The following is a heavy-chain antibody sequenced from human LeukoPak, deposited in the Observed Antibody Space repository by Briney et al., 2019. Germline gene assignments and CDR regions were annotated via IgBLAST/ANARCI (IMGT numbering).Heavy chain of an antibody. CDR2: IFIDGRT. Sequence: PGGSLRLSCAASGFTVSSRYMSWVRQAPGKGLEWVSVIFIDGRTYYADSVKGRFTISRDNSQNTLYLQMNSLRADGTAVYYCATLFNSAFDCWGQGTLVTVSS. V-gene: IGHV3-53*01. CDR1: GFTVSSRY. D-gene: IGHD2/OR15-2a*01. J-gene: IGHJ4*02. CDR3: ATLFNSAFDC.